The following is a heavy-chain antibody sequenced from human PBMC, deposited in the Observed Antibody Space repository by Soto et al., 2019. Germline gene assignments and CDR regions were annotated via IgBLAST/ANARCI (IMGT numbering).Heavy chain of an antibody. CDR1: GDSISRDGSS. Sequence: QVQLQESGSGLVKPSQTLVLTCTVSGDSISRDGSSWSWLRQPPGKGLEWIGYIHHSGATYYNPSLKSRVTTSVDKSKNQFSLSLASVTAADTAVYYCAREMSYYFDSWGHGTLVTVSS. CDR3: AREMSYYFDS. J-gene: IGHJ4*01. CDR2: IHHSGAT. V-gene: IGHV4-30-2*01.